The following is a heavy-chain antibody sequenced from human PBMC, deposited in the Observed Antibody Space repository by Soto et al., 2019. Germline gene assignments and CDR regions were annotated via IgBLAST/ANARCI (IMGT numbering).Heavy chain of an antibody. D-gene: IGHD2-15*01. CDR3: AGGYCSGGSCYPDTSWFDP. CDR2: INAGNGNT. J-gene: IGHJ5*02. CDR1: GYTFTSYA. V-gene: IGHV1-3*01. Sequence: GASVKVSCKASGYTFTSYAMHWVRQAPGQRLDWMGWINAGNGNTKYSQKFQGRVTITRDTSASTAYMELSSLRSEDTAVYYCAGGYCSGGSCYPDTSWFDPWGQGTLVTVSS.